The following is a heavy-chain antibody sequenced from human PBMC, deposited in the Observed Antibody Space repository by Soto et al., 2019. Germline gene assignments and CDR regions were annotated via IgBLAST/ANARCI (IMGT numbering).Heavy chain of an antibody. CDR3: ATSYNHGVPHYYYYYMDV. V-gene: IGHV6-1*01. CDR1: GDSVSSNSAA. CDR2: TYYRSKWYN. J-gene: IGHJ6*03. D-gene: IGHD1-1*01. Sequence: SQTLSLTCAISGDSVSSNSAAWNWIRQSPSRGLEWLGRTYYRSKWYNDYAVSVKSRITINPDTSKNQFSLQLNSVTPEDTAVYYCATSYNHGVPHYYYYYMDVWGKGATVTVSS.